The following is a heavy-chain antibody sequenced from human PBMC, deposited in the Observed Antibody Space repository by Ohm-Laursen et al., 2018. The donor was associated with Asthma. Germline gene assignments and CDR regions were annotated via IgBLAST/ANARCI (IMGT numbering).Heavy chain of an antibody. J-gene: IGHJ5*02. V-gene: IGHV4-4*03. CDR1: GGSISSSNW. CDR2: IYHSGST. CDR3: ARGTYCSGGSCYLWFDP. Sequence: PGTLSLTCAVSGGSISSSNWWSWVRQPPGKGLEWIGEIYHSGSTNYNPSLKSRVTISVDKSKNQFSLKLSSVTAADTAVYYCARGTYCSGGSCYLWFDPWGQGTLVTVSS. D-gene: IGHD2-15*01.